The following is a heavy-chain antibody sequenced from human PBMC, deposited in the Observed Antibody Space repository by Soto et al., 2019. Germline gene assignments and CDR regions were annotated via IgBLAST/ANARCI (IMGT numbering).Heavy chain of an antibody. CDR1: SGSFSGFY. J-gene: IGHJ2*01. CDR3: ARIGGPWYFDL. CDR2: INHSGSS. V-gene: IGHV4-34*01. Sequence: SETLSLTCAVHSGSFSGFYWTWIRQPPGKVLDLIVEINHSGSSSYKPPLKSRVTSSLGTSRNHFSLSLNSVTAADTAVYYGARIGGPWYFDLWGRGTLV.